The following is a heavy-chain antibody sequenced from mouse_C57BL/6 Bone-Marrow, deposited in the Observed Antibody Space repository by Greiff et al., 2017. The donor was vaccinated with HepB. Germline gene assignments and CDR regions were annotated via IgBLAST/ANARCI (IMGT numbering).Heavy chain of an antibody. J-gene: IGHJ3*01. V-gene: IGHV14-4*01. D-gene: IGHD1-1*01. CDR1: GFNIKDDY. CDR2: IDPENGDT. Sequence: EVQVVESGAELVRPGASVKLSCTASGFNIKDDYMHWVKQRPEQGLEWIGWIDPENGDTEYASKFQGKATITADTYSNTAYLQLSSLTSEDTAVYYCTSSITTVVAPVAYWGQGTLVTVSA. CDR3: TSSITTVVAPVAY.